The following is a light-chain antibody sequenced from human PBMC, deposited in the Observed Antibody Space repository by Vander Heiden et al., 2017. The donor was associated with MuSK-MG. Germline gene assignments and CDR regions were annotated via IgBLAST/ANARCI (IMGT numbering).Light chain of an antibody. CDR3: QHYNSYFFPWT. CDR1: QSVLNY. V-gene: IGKV1-5*03. J-gene: IGKJ1*01. CDR2: RAS. Sequence: DIQMTQSPSTLSASVGDRVTITCRASQSVLNYLAWYQQKSGEAPKLLIYRASSLERGVPSRFSGSGSGTEFTLTINSLQPDDFATYYCQHYNSYFFPWTFGQGTKVEIK.